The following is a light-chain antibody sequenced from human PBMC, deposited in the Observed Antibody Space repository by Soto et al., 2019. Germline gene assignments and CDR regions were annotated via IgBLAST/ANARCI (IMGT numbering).Light chain of an antibody. CDR2: GTS. Sequence: EIVLTQSPGTLSLSPGERATLSCRASQSVSSSYLAWYQQKPGQAPRLLIYGTSSRATGIPDRFSGSGSGTDFTLTICGLEPEDLAVYYCQQYGSSPYTFGQGTKLEIK. CDR3: QQYGSSPYT. J-gene: IGKJ2*01. CDR1: QSVSSSY. V-gene: IGKV3-20*01.